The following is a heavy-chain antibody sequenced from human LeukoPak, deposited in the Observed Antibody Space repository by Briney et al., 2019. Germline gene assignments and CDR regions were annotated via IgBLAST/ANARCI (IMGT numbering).Heavy chain of an antibody. Sequence: GGSLRLSCAASGFTFSDHYMDWVRQAPGKGLEWVARTRNKASSHTTEYAASVKGRFTISRDDSKNSLYLQMNSLRTEDTALYYCARVSTVSPGAFDYWGQGTLVTVSS. J-gene: IGHJ4*02. CDR3: ARVSTVSPGAFDY. CDR2: TRNKASSHTT. V-gene: IGHV3-72*01. D-gene: IGHD4-11*01. CDR1: GFTFSDHY.